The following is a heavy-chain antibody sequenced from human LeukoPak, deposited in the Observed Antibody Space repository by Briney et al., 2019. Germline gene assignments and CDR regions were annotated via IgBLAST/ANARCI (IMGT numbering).Heavy chain of an antibody. CDR1: GFTFSSYS. CDR3: ARTLKTVGATTNGY. J-gene: IGHJ4*02. Sequence: GGSLRLSCAASGFTFSSYSMNWVRQAPGKGLEWVSYISSSSSTIYYADSVKGRFTISRDNAKNSLYLQMNSLRAEDTAVYYCARTLKTVGATTNGYWGQGTLVTVSS. CDR2: ISSSSSTI. D-gene: IGHD1-26*01. V-gene: IGHV3-48*04.